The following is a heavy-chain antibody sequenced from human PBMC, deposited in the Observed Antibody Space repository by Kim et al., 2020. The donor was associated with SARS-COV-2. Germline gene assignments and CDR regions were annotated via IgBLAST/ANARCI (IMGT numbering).Heavy chain of an antibody. CDR1: GFTFSAYD. J-gene: IGHJ3*02. V-gene: IGHV3-48*02. CDR2: ITKSSTTI. CDR3: VRDRIGGALDI. Sequence: GGSLRLSCATSGFTFSAYDMNWVRQAPGKGLEWLSFITKSSTTIDYADSVEGRFTISRDNAKNSLFLQMNSLRDEDTALYYCVRDRIGGALDIWGQGTMV. D-gene: IGHD3-16*01.